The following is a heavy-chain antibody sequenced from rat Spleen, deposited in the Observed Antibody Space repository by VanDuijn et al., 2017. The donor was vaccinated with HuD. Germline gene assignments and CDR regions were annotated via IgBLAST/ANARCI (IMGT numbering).Heavy chain of an antibody. CDR3: AKTTVAYYYVMDA. V-gene: IGHV3-3*01. CDR2: INSAGST. CDR1: DHSVTSSYR. D-gene: IGHD1-3*01. J-gene: IGHJ4*01. Sequence: EVQLQESGPGLVKPSQSLSLTCSVTDHSVTSSYRWNWIRKFPGNKLEWMGYINSAGSTNYNPSLKSRISITRDTSKNQFFLQVNSVTTEDTATYYCAKTTVAYYYVMDAWGQGASVTVSS.